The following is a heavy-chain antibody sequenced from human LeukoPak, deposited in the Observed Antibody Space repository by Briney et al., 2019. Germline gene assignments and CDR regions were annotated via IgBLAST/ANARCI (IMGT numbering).Heavy chain of an antibody. D-gene: IGHD3-22*01. CDR1: GYTFTSYG. CDR2: INFYNGNI. V-gene: IGHV1-18*01. J-gene: IGHJ5*02. Sequence: ASVKVSCKASGYTFTSYGISWVRQAPGQGLEWMGWINFYNGNIDYAQKLQGRVTMTTDSSTSTAYMELSSLRSEDTAVYYCARVRGHYDSSGYRFDPWGQGTLVTVSS. CDR3: ARVRGHYDSSGYRFDP.